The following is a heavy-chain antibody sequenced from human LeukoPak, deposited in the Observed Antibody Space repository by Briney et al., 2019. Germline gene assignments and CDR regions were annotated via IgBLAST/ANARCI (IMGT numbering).Heavy chain of an antibody. D-gene: IGHD7-27*01. J-gene: IGHJ4*02. CDR1: GGSISSYY. CDR3: ARTGVPAFDY. CDR2: IYYSGSPYSSGST. V-gene: IGHV4-59*01. Sequence: SETLSFTCTVAGGSISSYYWNWIRHPPGKGLEWVGYIYYSGSPYSSGSTNYNPSLKSRVTISIDSSKNQFSLNLRSLTAADTAVYYCARTGVPAFDYWGQGALVTVSP.